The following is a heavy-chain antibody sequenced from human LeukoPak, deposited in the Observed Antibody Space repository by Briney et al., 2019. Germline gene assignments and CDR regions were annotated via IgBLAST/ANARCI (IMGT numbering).Heavy chain of an antibody. D-gene: IGHD3-16*01. Sequence: PGGSLRLSCAASGFKFGDFWMAWVRQTPGKGLEWVADIKEDGSEKYYVDSVEGRFTISRDNNKNSLYLQMNSLRGGDTAVYFCVRDSRPGGAMGLYHNFDHWGLGTLVTVSS. CDR2: IKEDGSEK. J-gene: IGHJ4*02. CDR3: VRDSRPGGAMGLYHNFDH. CDR1: GFKFGDFW. V-gene: IGHV3-7*01.